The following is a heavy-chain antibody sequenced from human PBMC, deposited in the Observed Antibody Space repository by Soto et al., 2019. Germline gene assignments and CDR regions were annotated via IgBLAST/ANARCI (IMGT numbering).Heavy chain of an antibody. D-gene: IGHD2-2*01. CDR1: GGSISSGDYY. CDR2: IYYSGST. Sequence: QVQLQESGPGLVKPSQTLSLTCTVSGGSISSGDYYWSWIRQPPGKGLEWIGYIYYSGSTYYNPSLMSRVTISVDTSYTQSSLKLSSVTAADTAVYYCARATIVLVPAAMVSHWFDPWGQGTLVTVSS. V-gene: IGHV4-30-4*01. J-gene: IGHJ5*02. CDR3: ARATIVLVPAAMVSHWFDP.